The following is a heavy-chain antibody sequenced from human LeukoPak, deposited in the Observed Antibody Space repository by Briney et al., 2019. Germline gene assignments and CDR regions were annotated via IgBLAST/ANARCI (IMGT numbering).Heavy chain of an antibody. CDR2: IYDSGST. CDR3: ARQSISGSSLSYFDY. J-gene: IGHJ4*02. Sequence: SETLSLTCTVSGGSISSYYWSWIRQPPGKGLEWIGNIYDSGSTNYNPSLKSRVTIPVDTSKNQCSLKLSSVTAADTAVYYCARQSISGSSLSYFDYWGQGTLVNVSS. CDR1: GGSISSYY. D-gene: IGHD3-22*01. V-gene: IGHV4-59*01.